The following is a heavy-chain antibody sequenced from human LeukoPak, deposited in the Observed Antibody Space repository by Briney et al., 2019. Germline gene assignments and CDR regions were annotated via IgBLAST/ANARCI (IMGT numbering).Heavy chain of an antibody. CDR1: GFTFSSYG. D-gene: IGHD3-16*02. V-gene: IGHV3-30*18. J-gene: IGHJ4*02. CDR2: ISYDGSNK. CDR3: AKDRCFDY. Sequence: GGSLRLSCAASGFTFSSYGMHWVRQAPGKGLEWVAVISYDGSNKYYADSVKDRFTISRDNSKNTLYLQMNSLRAEDTAVYYCAKDRCFDYWGQGTLVTVSS.